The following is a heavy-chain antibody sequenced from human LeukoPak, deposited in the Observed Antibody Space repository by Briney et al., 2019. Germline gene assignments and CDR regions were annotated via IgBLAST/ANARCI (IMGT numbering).Heavy chain of an antibody. CDR3: ARSMTPQYFQH. V-gene: IGHV7-4-1*02. CDR2: INTNTGNP. Sequence: ASVKVSCTASGYTFTSYGMNWVRQAPGQGLEWMGWINTNTGNPTYAQGFTGRFVFSLDTSVSTAYLQISSLKAEDTAVYYCARSMTPQYFQHWGQGTLVTVSS. J-gene: IGHJ1*01. CDR1: GYTFTSYG.